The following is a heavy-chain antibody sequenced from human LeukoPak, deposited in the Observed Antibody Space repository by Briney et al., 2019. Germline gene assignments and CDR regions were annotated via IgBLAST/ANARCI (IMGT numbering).Heavy chain of an antibody. CDR3: ARAYYYDSSGSPGY. CDR2: ISSSSSYT. V-gene: IGHV3-11*03. Sequence: GGSLRLSCAASGFTFSDYYMSWIRQAPGKGLEWVSYISSSSSYTNYADSVKGRFTISRDNAKNSLYLQMNSLRAEDTAVYYCARAYYYDSSGSPGYWGQGTLVTVSS. D-gene: IGHD3-22*01. J-gene: IGHJ4*02. CDR1: GFTFSDYY.